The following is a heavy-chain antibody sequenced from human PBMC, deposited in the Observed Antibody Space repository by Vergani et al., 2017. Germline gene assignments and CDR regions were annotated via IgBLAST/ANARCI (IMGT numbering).Heavy chain of an antibody. CDR2: ISGPGLST. J-gene: IGHJ2*01. CDR1: GFTFSNSA. Sequence: EVHLLESGGGLVQSGGSLRLSCAASGFTFSNSAVSWVRQAPGRGLAWVSSISGPGLSTYYADSVKGRFSISRDNSKNTVFLQMHSLRAEDTAIYYCARDRAGAARYWYFDLWGRGTLVTVSS. D-gene: IGHD6-6*01. V-gene: IGHV3-23*01. CDR3: ARDRAGAARYWYFDL.